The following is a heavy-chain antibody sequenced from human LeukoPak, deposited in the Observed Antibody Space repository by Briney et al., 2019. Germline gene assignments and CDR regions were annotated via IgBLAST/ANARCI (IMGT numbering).Heavy chain of an antibody. CDR3: ARERYLWFGELIYYYGMDV. Sequence: KASETLSLTCTVSGGSTSSGDYYWSWIRQPPGKGLEWIGYIYYSGSTYYNPSLKSRVTISVDTSKNQFSLKLSSVTAADTAVYYCARERYLWFGELIYYYGMDVWGKGTTVTVSS. D-gene: IGHD3-10*01. J-gene: IGHJ6*04. V-gene: IGHV4-30-4*01. CDR2: IYYSGST. CDR1: GGSTSSGDYY.